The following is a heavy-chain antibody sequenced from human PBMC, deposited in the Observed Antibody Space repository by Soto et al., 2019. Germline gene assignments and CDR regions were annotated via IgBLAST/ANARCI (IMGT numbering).Heavy chain of an antibody. V-gene: IGHV1-18*01. CDR3: ARGRVVVVAATPWGLYYYGMDV. J-gene: IGHJ6*02. CDR2: ISAYNGNT. Sequence: ASVKVSCKASGYTFTSYGISWVRQAPGQGLEWMGWISAYNGNTNYAQKLQGRVTMTTDTSTSTAYMELRSLRSDDTAVYYCARGRVVVVAATPWGLYYYGMDVWGQGTTVTVSS. CDR1: GYTFTSYG. D-gene: IGHD2-15*01.